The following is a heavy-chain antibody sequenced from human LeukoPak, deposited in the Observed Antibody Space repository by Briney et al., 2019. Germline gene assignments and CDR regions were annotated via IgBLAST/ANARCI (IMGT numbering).Heavy chain of an antibody. CDR2: IRSKAYGGTT. CDR1: GFTFGDYA. J-gene: IGHJ4*02. D-gene: IGHD3-22*01. Sequence: GGSLRLSCRASGFTFGDYAMSWVRQAPGKGLEWVGFIRSKAYGGTTEYAASVKGRFTISRDDSKSIANLQMNSLKSEDTAVYSCTRANFYNSDGSNYYYWSDYWGQGTLVTVSS. CDR3: TRANFYNSDGSNYYYWSDY. V-gene: IGHV3-49*04.